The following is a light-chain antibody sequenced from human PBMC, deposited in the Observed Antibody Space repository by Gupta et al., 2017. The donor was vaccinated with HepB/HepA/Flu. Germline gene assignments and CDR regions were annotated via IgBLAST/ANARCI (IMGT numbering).Light chain of an antibody. CDR1: SSDVGSYKL. Sequence: QSALTQPASVSGSPGQSITISCTGTSSDVGSYKLVSWYQQHPGKAPKVIIYEVNKRPSGVSNRFSGSKSGNTASLTISGLQAEDEADYYCCSYAGSRDVVFGGGTKLTVL. CDR2: EVN. CDR3: CSYAGSRDVV. V-gene: IGLV2-23*02. J-gene: IGLJ2*01.